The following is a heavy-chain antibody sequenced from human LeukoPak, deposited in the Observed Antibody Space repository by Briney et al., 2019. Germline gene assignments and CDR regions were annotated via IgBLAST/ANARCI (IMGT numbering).Heavy chain of an antibody. Sequence: GGSLRLSCAASGFTFSSFEMNWVRQAPGKGLEWVSYISSSGSTFYYADSVKGRFTISRDNAKNSLYLQMNSLRAEDTAVYSCARGYSNGWYYNYYGMDVWGQRTTVTVSS. CDR3: ARGYSNGWYYNYYGMDV. V-gene: IGHV3-48*03. CDR1: GFTFSSFE. D-gene: IGHD6-19*01. CDR2: ISSSGSTF. J-gene: IGHJ6*02.